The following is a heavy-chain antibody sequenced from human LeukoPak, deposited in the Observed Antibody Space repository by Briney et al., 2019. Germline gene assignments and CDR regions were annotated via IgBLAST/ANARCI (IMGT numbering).Heavy chain of an antibody. D-gene: IGHD2-2*01. Sequence: GGSLRLSCAASGLTFSNAWMSWVRQAPGKGLEWVGRIKSKTDGGTTDYAAPAKGRFTISRDDSKNTLYLQMNSLKTEDTAVYYCTTVVPAAAFDYWGQGTLVTVSS. CDR2: IKSKTDGGTT. V-gene: IGHV3-15*01. CDR1: GLTFSNAW. J-gene: IGHJ4*02. CDR3: TTVVPAAAFDY.